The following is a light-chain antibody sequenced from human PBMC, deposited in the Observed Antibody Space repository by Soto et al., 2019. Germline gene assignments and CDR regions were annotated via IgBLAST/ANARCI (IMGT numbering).Light chain of an antibody. J-gene: IGKJ4*01. CDR2: GAS. CDR1: QSVSSSY. CDR3: QHYGSSPLT. Sequence: EIVLTQSPGTLSLSPGERATLSRRASQSVSSSYLAWYQQKPGQAPRLLIYGASSRATGIPDRFSGSGSGTDFTLTISRLEPEDFAVYYCQHYGSSPLTFGGGTKVEIK. V-gene: IGKV3-20*01.